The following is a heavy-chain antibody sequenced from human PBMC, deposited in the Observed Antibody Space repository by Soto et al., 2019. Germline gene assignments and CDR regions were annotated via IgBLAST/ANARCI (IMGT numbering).Heavy chain of an antibody. D-gene: IGHD3-9*01. CDR3: ARSHDISTGYYLDYYYGMDV. J-gene: IGHJ6*02. V-gene: IGHV4-39*01. CDR1: GGSISGSSYY. CDR2: IYYSGST. Sequence: TSETLSLTCTVSGGSISGSSYYWGWIRQPPGKGLEWMGSIYYSGSTYYNPSLKSRVTISVDTSKNQLSLKLSSVTAADTAVYYCARSHDISTGYYLDYYYGMDVWGQGTTVT.